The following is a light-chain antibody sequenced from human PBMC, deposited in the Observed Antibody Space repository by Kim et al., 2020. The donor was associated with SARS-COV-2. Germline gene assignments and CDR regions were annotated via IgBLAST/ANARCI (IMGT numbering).Light chain of an antibody. J-gene: IGLJ3*02. CDR2: QDS. Sequence: SYELTQPPSVSVSPGHTASITCSGDKLGDKYACWYQQKPGQSPVLVIYQDSKRPSGIPERFSGSNSGNTATLTISGTQAMDEADYYCQAWDSSSNCVFGGGTQLTVL. CDR1: KLGDKY. CDR3: QAWDSSSNCV. V-gene: IGLV3-1*01.